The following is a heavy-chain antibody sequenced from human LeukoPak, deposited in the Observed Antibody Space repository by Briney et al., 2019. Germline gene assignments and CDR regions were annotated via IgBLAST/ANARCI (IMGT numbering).Heavy chain of an antibody. CDR2: INPDSGVS. CDR1: GYTFTSYD. D-gene: IGHD1-7*01. Sequence: ASVKVSCKASGYTFTSYDINWVRQATGQGLEWMGWINPDSGVSKYAQQFQGRVTLTRDTSIRTLYMDLSSLTSDDTAVYYCARKGIWNYVFAYWGQGTLVTISS. V-gene: IGHV1-2*02. CDR3: ARKGIWNYVFAY. J-gene: IGHJ4*02.